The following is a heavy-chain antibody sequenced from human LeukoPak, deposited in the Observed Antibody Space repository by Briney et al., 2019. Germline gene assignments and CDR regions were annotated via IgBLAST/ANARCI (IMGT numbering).Heavy chain of an antibody. J-gene: IGHJ4*02. V-gene: IGHV3-53*01. D-gene: IGHD3-10*01. Sequence: GGSLRLSCACSGFTVSSKYMSWVRKAPGKGLEWVSVIYTSGNTYYADSVKGRFTISRDDSKNTLYLQMNTLRAEDTAVYYCARTSGSYSYYFDYWGLGTLVTVSS. CDR3: ARTSGSYSYYFDY. CDR1: GFTVSSKY. CDR2: IYTSGNT.